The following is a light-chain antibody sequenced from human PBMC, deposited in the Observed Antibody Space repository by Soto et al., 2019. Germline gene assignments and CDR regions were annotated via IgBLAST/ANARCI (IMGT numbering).Light chain of an antibody. Sequence: QSVLTQPPSASGTPGQRVTISWSGSSSNIGINTVNWYQHLPGTAPKLLIYNNNQRPSGVPDRFSGSKSGTSASLAISGLQSEDETDYYCAAWDDSLNGVVFGGGTKLTVL. CDR1: SSNIGINT. V-gene: IGLV1-44*01. CDR2: NNN. J-gene: IGLJ2*01. CDR3: AAWDDSLNGVV.